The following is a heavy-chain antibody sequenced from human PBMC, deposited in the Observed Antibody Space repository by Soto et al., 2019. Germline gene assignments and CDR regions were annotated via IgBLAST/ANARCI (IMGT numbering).Heavy chain of an antibody. J-gene: IGHJ6*02. CDR3: ARDRCTADTCYTHHCDV. CDR1: GYTFTSYG. D-gene: IGHD2-8*02. V-gene: IGHV1-18*04. CDR2: ISVYTGNT. Sequence: QVQLVQSGGEVTKPGASVKVSCTSSGYTFTSYGVSWVRQAPGQGLEWLGWISVYTGNTKQAQKFQDRVTLTTEASTGTASLELRSLRSDDTAVYYCARDRCTADTCYTHHCDVWGQGTTVTVSS.